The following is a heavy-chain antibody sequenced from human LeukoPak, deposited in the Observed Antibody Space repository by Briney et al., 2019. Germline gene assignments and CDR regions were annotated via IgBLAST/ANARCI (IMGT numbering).Heavy chain of an antibody. CDR3: ARLPLAGYCSSTSCPGDY. V-gene: IGHV4-34*01. Sequence: SETLSLTCAVYGGSFSGYYWSWIRQPPGKGLEWIGEINHSGGTNYNPSLKSRVTISVDTSKNQFSLKLSSVTAADTAVYYCARLPLAGYCSSTSCPGDYWGQGTLVTVSS. CDR1: GGSFSGYY. J-gene: IGHJ4*02. D-gene: IGHD2-2*01. CDR2: INHSGGT.